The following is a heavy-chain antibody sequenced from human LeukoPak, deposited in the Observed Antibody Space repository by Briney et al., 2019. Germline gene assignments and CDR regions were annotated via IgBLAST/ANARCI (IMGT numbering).Heavy chain of an antibody. CDR3: AGGDYPLN. V-gene: IGHV3-66*01. CDR2: IYSDGKT. CDR1: GLSVNGNY. J-gene: IGHJ4*02. Sequence: GGSLRLSCAASGLSVNGNYWNWVRQASGKGPQWISLIYSDGKTRYADSVRGRFTFSRDNSKNTLYLQMDSLKAEDTAVYYCAGGDYPLNWGQGSLVTVSS. D-gene: IGHD4-17*01.